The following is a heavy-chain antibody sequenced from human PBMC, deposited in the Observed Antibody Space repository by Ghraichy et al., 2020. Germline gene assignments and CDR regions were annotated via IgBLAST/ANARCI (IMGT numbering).Heavy chain of an antibody. CDR3: ARQRRARSSGWD. CDR1: VLTFSNDP. D-gene: IGHD3-22*01. Sequence: GVLRLSCAASVLTFSNDPMNWVRQTPGKGLEWVSYINADSSAIYYADSVKGRFTISRDNAKNSLYLQMNGLRDDDTGVYYCARQRRARSSGWDWGQGTPVTVSS. CDR2: INADSSAI. V-gene: IGHV3-48*02. J-gene: IGHJ4*02.